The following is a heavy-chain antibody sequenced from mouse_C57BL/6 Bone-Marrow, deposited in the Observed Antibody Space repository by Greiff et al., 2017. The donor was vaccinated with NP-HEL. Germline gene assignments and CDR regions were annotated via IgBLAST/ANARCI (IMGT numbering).Heavy chain of an antibody. V-gene: IGHV3-6*01. CDR3: ARAYYGNYGYFDV. J-gene: IGHJ1*03. CDR2: ISYDGSN. D-gene: IGHD2-10*01. CDR1: GYSITSGYY. Sequence: EVQLQESGPGLVKPSQSLSLTCSVTGYSITSGYYWNWIRQFPGNKLEWMGYISYDGSNNYNPSLKNRISITRDTSKNQFFLKLNSVTTEDTATYYCARAYYGNYGYFDVWGTGTTVTVSS.